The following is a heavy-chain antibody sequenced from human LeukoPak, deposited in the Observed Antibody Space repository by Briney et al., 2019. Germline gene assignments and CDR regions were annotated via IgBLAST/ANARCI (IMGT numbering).Heavy chain of an antibody. CDR3: ARVALSRYSSGWGLFDY. V-gene: IGHV4-34*01. CDR1: GGSFSGYY. J-gene: IGHJ4*02. CDR2: INHSGST. Sequence: PSETLSLTCAVYGGSFSGYYWSWIRQPPGKGLEWIGEINHSGSTNYNPSLKSRVTISVDTSKNQFSLKLSSVTAADTAVYYCARVALSRYSSGWGLFDYWGQGTLVTVSS. D-gene: IGHD6-19*01.